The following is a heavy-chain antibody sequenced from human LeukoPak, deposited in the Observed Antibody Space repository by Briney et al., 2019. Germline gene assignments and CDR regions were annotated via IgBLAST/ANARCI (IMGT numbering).Heavy chain of an antibody. CDR3: ARVRCSSNSCFPDY. V-gene: IGHV3-48*01. CDR2: ISSNILI. Sequence: PGGSLRLSCAASGFTFGHYGMIWVRQAPGKGLEWVSFISSNILIHYADSVKGRFTFSRDNANNSLYLQMNSLRAEDTAVYYCARVRCSSNSCFPDYWGQGTLVTVSS. D-gene: IGHD2-2*01. CDR1: GFTFGHYG. J-gene: IGHJ4*02.